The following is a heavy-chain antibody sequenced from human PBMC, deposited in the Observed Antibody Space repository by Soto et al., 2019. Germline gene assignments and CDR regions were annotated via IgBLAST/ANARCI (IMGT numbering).Heavy chain of an antibody. Sequence: QPGGSLRLSCAASGFTVSSNYMSWVRQAPGKGLEWVSVIYSGGSTYYADSVKGRFTISRDNSKNTLYLQMNSLRAEDTAVYYCAMGVLRFLEWLQDNDYWGQGTLVTVSS. D-gene: IGHD3-3*01. V-gene: IGHV3-66*01. CDR2: IYSGGST. CDR1: GFTVSSNY. J-gene: IGHJ4*02. CDR3: AMGVLRFLEWLQDNDY.